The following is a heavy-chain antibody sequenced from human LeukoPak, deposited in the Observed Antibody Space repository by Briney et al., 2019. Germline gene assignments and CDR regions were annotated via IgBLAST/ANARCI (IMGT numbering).Heavy chain of an antibody. CDR3: ATGSSGYYVYYYMDV. V-gene: IGHV1-8*01. J-gene: IGHJ6*03. Sequence: GASVKVSCKASGYTFTSYDINWVRQAPGQGLEWMGWMNPNSGNTGYAQKFQGRVTMTRNTSISTAYMELSSLRSEDTAVYYCATGSSGYYVYYYMDVWGKGTTVTVSS. CDR1: GYTFTSYD. CDR2: MNPNSGNT. D-gene: IGHD3-22*01.